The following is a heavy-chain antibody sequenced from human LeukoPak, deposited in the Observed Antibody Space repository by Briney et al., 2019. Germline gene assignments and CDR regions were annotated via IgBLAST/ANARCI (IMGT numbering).Heavy chain of an antibody. Sequence: SETLSLTCTVSGGSISNSNYYWGWIRQPPGKGLEWIGCIYYTGSTYYNPSLKSRVTISVDTSKNQFSLKLISVTAADTAVYYCASNWMSSSYYFGYWGQGTLVTVSS. CDR1: GGSISNSNYY. V-gene: IGHV4-39*07. D-gene: IGHD3-22*01. CDR3: ASNWMSSSYYFGY. J-gene: IGHJ4*02. CDR2: IYYTGST.